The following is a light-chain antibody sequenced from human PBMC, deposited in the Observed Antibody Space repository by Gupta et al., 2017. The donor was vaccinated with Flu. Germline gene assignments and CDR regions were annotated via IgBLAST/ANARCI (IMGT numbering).Light chain of an antibody. V-gene: IGKV3-11*01. Sequence: PATLSLSPGERATLSCRASQSVSSYLAWYQQKPGQAPRLLIYDASNRATGIPARGSGSGSGTDFTLTINSLEPEDFAVYYCQQRSNWPLTFGGGTKVEIK. CDR2: DAS. CDR1: QSVSSY. CDR3: QQRSNWPLT. J-gene: IGKJ4*01.